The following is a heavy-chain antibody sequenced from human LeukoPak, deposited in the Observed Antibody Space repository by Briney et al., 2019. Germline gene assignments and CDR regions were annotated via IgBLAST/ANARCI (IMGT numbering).Heavy chain of an antibody. V-gene: IGHV3-9*01. J-gene: IGHJ4*02. Sequence: PGRSLRLSCAASGFTFDDYAMHWVRQAPGKGLEWVSGISWNSGSIGYADSVKGRFTISRDNAKSSLYLQMNSLRAEDTAVYYCTSQGGFDYWGQGTLVTVSS. CDR3: TSQGGFDY. CDR1: GFTFDDYA. CDR2: ISWNSGSI.